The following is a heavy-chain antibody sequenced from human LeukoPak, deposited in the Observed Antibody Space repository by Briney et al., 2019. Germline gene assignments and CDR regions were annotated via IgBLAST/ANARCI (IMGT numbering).Heavy chain of an antibody. V-gene: IGHV1-2*02. CDR3: ARPWEITMSERSYNRFDS. Sequence: GASVKVSCKASGYTFTAYYIHWVRQAPGQGLEWMGRINPNSGGTNYAQKFQGRVTMTSDTSISTAYMELSRLRSDDTAVYYCARPWEITMSERSYNRFDSWGQGTLVTVSS. J-gene: IGHJ5*01. D-gene: IGHD1-26*01. CDR2: INPNSGGT. CDR1: GYTFTAYY.